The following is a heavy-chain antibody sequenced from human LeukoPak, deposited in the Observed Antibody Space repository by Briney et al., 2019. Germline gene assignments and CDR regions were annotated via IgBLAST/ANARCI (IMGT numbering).Heavy chain of an antibody. CDR3: ARGYGSGSFYNPFDY. CDR2: IYSGGGT. V-gene: IGHV3-53*01. CDR1: GFTLSSNY. D-gene: IGHD3-10*01. Sequence: PGESLRLSCAASGFTLSSNYMSWVSQAPGKGMEWVSVIYSGGGTYYADSVKGRFTISRDISKNTVYLQMNSLRAEDTAVYYCARGYGSGSFYNPFDYWGQGTLVTVSS. J-gene: IGHJ4*02.